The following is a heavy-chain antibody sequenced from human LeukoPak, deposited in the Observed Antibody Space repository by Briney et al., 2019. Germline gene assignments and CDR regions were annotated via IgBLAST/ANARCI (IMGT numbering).Heavy chain of an antibody. CDR2: ISSSSSYI. D-gene: IGHD2-21*02. CDR3: ARERTAYYYYGMDV. V-gene: IGHV3-11*06. CDR1: GFTFSDYY. Sequence: PGGSLRLSCAASGFTFSDYYMSWIRQAPGKGLEWVSSISSSSSYIYYADSVKGRFTISRDNAKNSLYLQMNSLRAEDTAVYYCARERTAYYYYGMDVWGQGTTVTVSS. J-gene: IGHJ6*02.